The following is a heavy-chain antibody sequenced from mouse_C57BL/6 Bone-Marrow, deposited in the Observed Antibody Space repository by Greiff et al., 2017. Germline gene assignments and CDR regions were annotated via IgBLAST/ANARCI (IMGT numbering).Heavy chain of an antibody. Sequence: LLESGAELARPGASVKLSCKASGYTFTSYGISWVKQRTGQGLEWIGEIYPRSGNTYYNEKFKGKATLTADKSSSTAYMELRSLTSEDSAVYFCARYDYESYWYFDVWGTGTTVTVSS. CDR2: IYPRSGNT. V-gene: IGHV1-81*01. CDR1: GYTFTSYG. CDR3: ARYDYESYWYFDV. J-gene: IGHJ1*03. D-gene: IGHD2-4*01.